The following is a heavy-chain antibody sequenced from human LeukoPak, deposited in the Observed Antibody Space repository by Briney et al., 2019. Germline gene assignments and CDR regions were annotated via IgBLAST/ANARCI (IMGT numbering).Heavy chain of an antibody. J-gene: IGHJ4*02. V-gene: IGHV3-48*03. Sequence: PGGSLRLSCAVSGFTFSSYEMNWVRQAPGKGLEWVSYISSSGFNIYYADSVKGRFTISRDNSKSTLFLQMNSLRAEDTAVYYCAKLNLRPGDYWGQGTLVTVSS. CDR2: ISSSGFNI. CDR3: AKLNLRPGDY. CDR1: GFTFSSYE. D-gene: IGHD5/OR15-5a*01.